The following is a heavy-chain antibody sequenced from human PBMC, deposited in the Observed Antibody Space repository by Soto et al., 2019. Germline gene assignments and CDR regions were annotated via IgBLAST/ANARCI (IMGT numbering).Heavy chain of an antibody. Sequence: ASVKVSCKASGYMFTKSAMHWVRQAPGQRLEWMGWISGDSGNTKYSPKLQDRVTITRDTSASTAYMELSSLRSEDTALYYCARDGVAAGNINSDSCGQETLVPLSS. CDR3: ARDGVAAGNINSDS. CDR1: GYMFTKSA. V-gene: IGHV1-3*01. CDR2: ISGDSGNT. J-gene: IGHJ5*01. D-gene: IGHD6-19*01.